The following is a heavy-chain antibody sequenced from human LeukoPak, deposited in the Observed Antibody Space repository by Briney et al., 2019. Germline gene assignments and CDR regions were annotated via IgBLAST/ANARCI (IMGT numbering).Heavy chain of an antibody. CDR2: ISGSGAST. V-gene: IGHV3-23*01. CDR1: GLSFSGFA. J-gene: IGHJ4*02. Sequence: GGSLRLSCVASGLSFSGFAMNWVRQAPGKGLEWVSVISGSGASTHYADSVKGRFTISRDNSKNTLYLQMNSLRAEDTAVYYCAKVLYSSSRYEYWGQGTLVTVSS. CDR3: AKVLYSSSRYEY. D-gene: IGHD6-13*01.